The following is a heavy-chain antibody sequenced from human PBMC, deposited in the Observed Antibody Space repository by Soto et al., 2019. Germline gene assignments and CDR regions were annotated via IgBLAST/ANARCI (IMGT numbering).Heavy chain of an antibody. CDR3: ARGSGIAAAGDAFDI. CDR2: IYSGGST. Sequence: GGSLRLSCAASGFTVSSNYMSWVRQAPGKGLEWVSVIYSGGSTYYADSVKGRFTISRHNSKNTLYLQMNSLRAEDTAVYYCARGSGIAAAGDAFDIWGQGTMVTVSS. D-gene: IGHD6-13*01. J-gene: IGHJ3*02. V-gene: IGHV3-66*01. CDR1: GFTVSSNY.